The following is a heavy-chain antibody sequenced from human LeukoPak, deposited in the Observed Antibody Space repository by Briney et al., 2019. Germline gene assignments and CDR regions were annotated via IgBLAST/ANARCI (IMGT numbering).Heavy chain of an antibody. J-gene: IGHJ4*02. D-gene: IGHD5-12*01. CDR3: AKSVARNYFDY. CDR2: ISGNGAGT. V-gene: IGHV3-23*01. CDR1: GFDLWRYA. Sequence: GGSLRLSCAGSGFDLWRYAMSWVRQAPGRGLEWVSSISGNGAGTYYADSVKGRFTISRDNSKNTLYLQMNSLRAEDTALYYCAKSVARNYFDYWGQGTLVTVSS.